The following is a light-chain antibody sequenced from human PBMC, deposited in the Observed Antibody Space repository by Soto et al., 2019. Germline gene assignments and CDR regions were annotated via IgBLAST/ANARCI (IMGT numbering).Light chain of an antibody. CDR2: G. CDR1: SSNIVAGYP. J-gene: IGLJ3*02. V-gene: IGLV1-40*01. Sequence: QSVLTQPPTVSGAPGQGVTISCTASSSNIVAGYPVHWYQQLQVTAPKLLVAGNRPSGVPDRVSVSKSGASASLASPGLQAEYEADYYCQSYDSSLRRRWVFGGGTKVTVL. CDR3: QSYDSSLRRRWV.